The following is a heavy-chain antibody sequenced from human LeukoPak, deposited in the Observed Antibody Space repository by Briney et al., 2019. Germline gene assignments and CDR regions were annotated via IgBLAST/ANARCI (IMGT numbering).Heavy chain of an antibody. D-gene: IGHD2-15*01. CDR1: GLRFRSYA. J-gene: IGHJ4*02. Sequence: GGSLRLSGVASGLRFRSYAMNWVRKAPGKGLECISTISDDSSFTYYADSVKGRSAISRDDSKNTLYLQMNNLKVEDTAVYYCAKGRCSGVGCDSFHSWGQGALVTVSS. V-gene: IGHV3-23*01. CDR2: ISDDSSFT. CDR3: AKGRCSGVGCDSFHS.